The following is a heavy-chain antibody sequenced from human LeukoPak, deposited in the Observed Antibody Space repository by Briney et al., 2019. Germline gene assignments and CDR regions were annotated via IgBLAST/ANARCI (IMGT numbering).Heavy chain of an antibody. CDR2: IYPRDGST. CDR1: GYTFTSNY. D-gene: IGHD2-2*01. V-gene: IGHV1-46*01. Sequence: GASVKVSCKASGYTFTSNYIHWVRQAPGQGLEWMGMIYPRDGSTSYAQKFQGRVTVTRDTSTSTAYMELRSLRSDDTAVYYCARLGYCSSTSCSGPSDYWGQGTLVTVSS. CDR3: ARLGYCSSTSCSGPSDY. J-gene: IGHJ4*02.